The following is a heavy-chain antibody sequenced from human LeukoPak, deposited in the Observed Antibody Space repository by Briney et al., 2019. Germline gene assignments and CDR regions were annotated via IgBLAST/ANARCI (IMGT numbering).Heavy chain of an antibody. CDR1: GFNFSTHA. CDR2: ISSSSTTI. V-gene: IGHV3-48*04. CDR3: ARDPDY. Sequence: GGSLRLSCAVSGFNFSTHAMTWVRQAPGKGLEWVSYISSSSTTIYYADSVKGRFTISRDNAKNSLYLQMSSLRVEDTAVYYCARDPDYWGQGTLVTVSS. J-gene: IGHJ4*02.